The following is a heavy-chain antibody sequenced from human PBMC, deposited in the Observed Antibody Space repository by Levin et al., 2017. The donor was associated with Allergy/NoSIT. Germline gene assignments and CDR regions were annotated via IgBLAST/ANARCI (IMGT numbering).Heavy chain of an antibody. D-gene: IGHD2-8*02. CDR2: INPNSGGT. Sequence: ASVKVSCKASGYTFTGYYMHWVRQAPGQGLEWMGRINPNSGGTNYAQKFQGRVTMTRDTSISTAYMELSRLRSDDTAVYYCARDGEGDIVLVVYAQNWFDPWGQGTLVTVSS. J-gene: IGHJ5*02. CDR1: GYTFTGYY. V-gene: IGHV1-2*06. CDR3: ARDGEGDIVLVVYAQNWFDP.